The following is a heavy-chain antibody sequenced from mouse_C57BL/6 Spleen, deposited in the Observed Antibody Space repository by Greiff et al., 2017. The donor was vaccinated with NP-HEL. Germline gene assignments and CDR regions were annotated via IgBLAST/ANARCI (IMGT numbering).Heavy chain of an antibody. J-gene: IGHJ1*03. CDR2: INPNNGGT. Sequence: EVQLQQSGPELVKPGASVKMSCKASGYTFTDYNMHWVKQSHGKSLEWIGYINPNNGGTSYNQKFKGKATLTVNKSSSTAYMELRSLTSEDSAVFYCARGGAEGWYVDVWGTGTTVTVSS. V-gene: IGHV1-22*01. CDR1: GYTFTDYN. CDR3: ARGGAEGWYVDV.